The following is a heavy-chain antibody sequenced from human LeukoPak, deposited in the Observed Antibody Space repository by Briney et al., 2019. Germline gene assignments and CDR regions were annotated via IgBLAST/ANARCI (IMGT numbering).Heavy chain of an antibody. CDR2: ISSNGGST. Sequence: PGGSLRLSCAASGFTFSSYAMHWVRQAPGKGLEYVSAISSNGGSTYYANSVKGRFTISRDNSKNTLYLQMGSLRAEDMAVYYCARGPKYSSSWYAWFGPWGQGTLVTVSS. V-gene: IGHV3-64*01. CDR1: GFTFSSYA. D-gene: IGHD6-13*01. CDR3: ARGPKYSSSWYAWFGP. J-gene: IGHJ5*02.